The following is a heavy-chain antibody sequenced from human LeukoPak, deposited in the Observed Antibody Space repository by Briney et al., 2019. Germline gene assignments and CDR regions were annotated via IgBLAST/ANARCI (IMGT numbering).Heavy chain of an antibody. CDR1: GFTFSSSY. D-gene: IGHD2-2*02. CDR3: AKGLYM. J-gene: IGHJ4*02. Sequence: GGSLRLSCAASGFTFSSSYMNWVRQLPGKGLKWVANINQHGSQIYHVDSVKGRFTISRDNDKNSLYLQMNSLRAEDTAVYYCAKGLYMGGQGTLVTVSS. CDR2: INQHGSQI. V-gene: IGHV3-7*04.